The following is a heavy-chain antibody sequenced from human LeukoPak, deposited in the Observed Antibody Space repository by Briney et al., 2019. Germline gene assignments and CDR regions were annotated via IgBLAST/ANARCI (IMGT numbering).Heavy chain of an antibody. J-gene: IGHJ3*02. CDR3: ARGFLLYRAFDI. V-gene: IGHV4-59*12. CDR1: GGSISSYY. CDR2: IYYSGST. D-gene: IGHD2-2*02. Sequence: PSETLSLTCTVSGGSISSYYWRWIRQPPGKGLEWIGYIYYSGSTNYNPSLKSRVTISVDTSKNQFSLKLSSVTAADTAVYYCARGFLLYRAFDIWGQGTMVTVSS.